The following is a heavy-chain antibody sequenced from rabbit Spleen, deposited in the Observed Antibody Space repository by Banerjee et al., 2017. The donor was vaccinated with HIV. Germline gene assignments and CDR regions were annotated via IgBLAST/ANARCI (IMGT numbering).Heavy chain of an antibody. CDR2: IYAGRSAST. CDR3: ARGDDGYGPYYFNL. D-gene: IGHD6-1*01. Sequence: QEQLEESGGGLVKPEGSLTLTCKASGSDFSSRKWICWVRQAPGKGLEWIGCIYAGRSASTYYASWAKGRVSISKTSSTTVTLQMTSLTAADTATYFCARGDDGYGPYYFNLWGPGTLVTVS. V-gene: IGHV1S45*01. J-gene: IGHJ4*01. CDR1: GSDFSSRKW.